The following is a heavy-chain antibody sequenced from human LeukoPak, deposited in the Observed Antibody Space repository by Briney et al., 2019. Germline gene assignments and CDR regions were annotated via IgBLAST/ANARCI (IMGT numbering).Heavy chain of an antibody. Sequence: SETLSLTCAVYGGSFSGYYWSWIRQPPGKGLEWMGEINHSGSTNYNPSLKSRVTISVDKSKNQFSLKLSPVTAADTALYYCAKEGYYYDSSGYLERGWFDPWGQGTLVTVSS. CDR2: INHSGST. J-gene: IGHJ5*02. V-gene: IGHV4-34*01. CDR1: GGSFSGYY. CDR3: AKEGYYYDSSGYLERGWFDP. D-gene: IGHD3-22*01.